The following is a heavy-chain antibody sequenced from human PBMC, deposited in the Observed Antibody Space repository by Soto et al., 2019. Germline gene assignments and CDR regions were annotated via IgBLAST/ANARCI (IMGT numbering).Heavy chain of an antibody. Sequence: EVQLVESGGGLVKPGGSLRLSCTASGFTFSGYSMTWVHQAPGKGLEWVAALSSGSDYIYYADPVKGRFIISRDNAKDSLYLQMNSLRAEDTAVYYCARGGIFTGYDKWGQGTLVTVSS. CDR1: GFTFSGYS. D-gene: IGHD5-12*01. CDR2: LSSGSDYI. V-gene: IGHV3-21*01. CDR3: ARGGIFTGYDK. J-gene: IGHJ4*02.